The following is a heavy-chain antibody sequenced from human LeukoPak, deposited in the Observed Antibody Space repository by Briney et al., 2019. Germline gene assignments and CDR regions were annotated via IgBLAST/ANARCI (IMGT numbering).Heavy chain of an antibody. Sequence: GESLKISCKGSGYNFNDYWIGWVRQMPGKGLEWMGLIYPGEFDIRYSPSFQGQVTISADKSISTAYLQWKSLKASDTAMYHCARHAFHNDNSDYYFAHWGQGTLVTVSS. CDR2: IYPGEFDI. CDR3: ARHAFHNDNSDYYFAH. D-gene: IGHD3-22*01. J-gene: IGHJ4*02. CDR1: GYNFNDYW. V-gene: IGHV5-51*01.